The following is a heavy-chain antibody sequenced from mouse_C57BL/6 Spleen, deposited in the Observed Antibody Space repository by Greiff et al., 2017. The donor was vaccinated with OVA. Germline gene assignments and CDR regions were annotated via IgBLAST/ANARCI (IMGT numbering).Heavy chain of an antibody. V-gene: IGHV1-52*01. CDR3: ARRALYDGYYFDY. CDR2: IDPSDSET. J-gene: IGHJ2*01. Sequence: VQLQQPGAELVRPGSSVKLSCKASGYTFTSYWMHWVKQRPIQGLEWIGNIDPSDSETHYNQKFKDKATLTVDKSSSTAYMQLSSLTSEDSAVYYCARRALYDGYYFDYWGQGTTLTVSS. CDR1: GYTFTSYW. D-gene: IGHD2-3*01.